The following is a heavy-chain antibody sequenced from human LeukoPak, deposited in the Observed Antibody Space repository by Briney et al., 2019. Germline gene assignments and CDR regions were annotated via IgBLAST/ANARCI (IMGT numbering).Heavy chain of an antibody. Sequence: SETLSLTCAVYGGSSSGYYWSWIRQPPGKGLEWIGEINHSGSTNYNPSLKSRVTISVDTSKNQFSLKLSSVTAADTAVYYCARHRRTGPRQLSYYYYYMDVWGKGTTVTISS. J-gene: IGHJ6*03. CDR2: INHSGST. V-gene: IGHV4-34*01. CDR1: GGSSSGYY. D-gene: IGHD3/OR15-3a*01. CDR3: ARHRRTGPRQLSYYYYYMDV.